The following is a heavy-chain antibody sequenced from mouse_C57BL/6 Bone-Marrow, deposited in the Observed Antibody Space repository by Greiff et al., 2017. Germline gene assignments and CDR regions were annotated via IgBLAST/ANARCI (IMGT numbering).Heavy chain of an antibody. D-gene: IGHD2-2*01. V-gene: IGHV1-85*01. J-gene: IGHJ3*01. CDR3: ARGRGYDDLAY. CDR1: GYTFTSYD. CDR2: IYPRDGST. Sequence: QVHVKQPGAELVKPGASVKLSCKASGYTFTSYDINWVKQRPGQGLEWIGWIYPRDGSTKYNEKFKGKATLTVDTSSSTAYMELHSLTSEDSAVYFCARGRGYDDLAYWGQGTLVTVSA.